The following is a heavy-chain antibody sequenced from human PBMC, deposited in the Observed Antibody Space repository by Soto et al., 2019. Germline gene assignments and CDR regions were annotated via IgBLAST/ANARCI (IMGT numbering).Heavy chain of an antibody. Sequence: QVTLKESGPVLVKPTETLTLTCTVSGFSLSNARMGVSWIRQPPGKALEWLAHIFSNDEKSYSTSLKSRLTIPKDTPKSQVVLNMTNMDPVDTATYYCARIVWSSDYYYYYGMDVWGQGTTVTVSS. CDR1: GFSLSNARMG. J-gene: IGHJ6*02. V-gene: IGHV2-26*01. CDR2: IFSNDEK. D-gene: IGHD3-16*01. CDR3: ARIVWSSDYYYYYGMDV.